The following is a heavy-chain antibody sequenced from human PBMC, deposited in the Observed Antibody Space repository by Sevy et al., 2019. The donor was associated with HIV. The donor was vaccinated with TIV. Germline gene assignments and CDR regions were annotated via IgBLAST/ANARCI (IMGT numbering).Heavy chain of an antibody. J-gene: IGHJ4*02. CDR3: ARDSTECGDYEENLDY. CDR2: ISAYNGNT. CDR1: GYTFTSYG. Sequence: ASVKVSCKASGYTFTSYGISWVRQAPGQGLEWMGWISAYNGNTNYAQKLQGRVTMTTDTSTSTAYMELRSLRSDDTAVYYCARDSTECGDYEENLDYWGQRTLVTVSS. V-gene: IGHV1-18*01. D-gene: IGHD4-17*01.